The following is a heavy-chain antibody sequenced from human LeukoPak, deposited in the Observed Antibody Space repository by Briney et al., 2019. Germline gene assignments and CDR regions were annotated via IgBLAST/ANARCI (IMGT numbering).Heavy chain of an antibody. D-gene: IGHD2-15*01. CDR2: IIPILGIA. V-gene: IGHV1-69*04. CDR3: ARDGPPYCSGGSCYVAY. Sequence: SVKVSCKASGGTFSSYAISWVRQAPGQGLEWMGRIIPILGIANYAQKFQGRVTITADKSTSTAYMELSSLRSEDTAVYYCARDGPPYCSGGSCYVAYWGQGTLVTVSS. J-gene: IGHJ4*02. CDR1: GGTFSSYA.